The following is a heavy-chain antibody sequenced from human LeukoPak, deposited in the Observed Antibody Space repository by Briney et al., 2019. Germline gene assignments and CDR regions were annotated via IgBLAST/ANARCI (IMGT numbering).Heavy chain of an antibody. CDR3: ARGGGITIFGVVIPYASYYYGMDV. D-gene: IGHD3-3*01. CDR2: IWYDGSNK. V-gene: IGHV3-33*08. J-gene: IGHJ6*02. CDR1: GFTFSSYA. Sequence: GGSLRLSCAASGFTFSSYAMHWVRQAPGKGLEWVAVIWYDGSNKYYADSVKGRFTISRDNSKNTLYLQMNSLRAEDTAVYYCARGGGITIFGVVIPYASYYYGMDVWGQGTTVTVSS.